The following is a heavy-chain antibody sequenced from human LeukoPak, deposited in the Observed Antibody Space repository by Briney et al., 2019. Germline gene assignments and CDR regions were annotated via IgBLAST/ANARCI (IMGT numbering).Heavy chain of an antibody. CDR1: GYTFTAGA. V-gene: IGHV1-18*01. Sequence: ASVKVSCKASGYTFTAGAINWVRQAPGQGLEWMGWISASNGNTVYAQKFQDRLTMTTDTSTSTAYMVLRSLRSDDTAVYYCTRSGYSRGDYWGQGTLVTVSS. J-gene: IGHJ4*02. CDR2: ISASNGNT. D-gene: IGHD1-26*01. CDR3: TRSGYSRGDY.